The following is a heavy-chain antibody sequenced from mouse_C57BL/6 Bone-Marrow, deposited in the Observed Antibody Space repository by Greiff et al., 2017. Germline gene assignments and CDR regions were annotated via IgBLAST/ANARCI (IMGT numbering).Heavy chain of an antibody. D-gene: IGHD3-2*02. V-gene: IGHV1-69*01. CDR3: ARGQLRDYFDY. CDR1: GYTFTSYW. Sequence: QQSCKASGYTFTSYWMHWVKQRPGQGLEWIGEIDPSDSYTNYNQKFKGKSTLTVDKSSSTAYMQLSSLTSEDSAVYYCARGQLRDYFDYWGQGTTLTVSS. CDR2: IDPSDSYT. J-gene: IGHJ2*01.